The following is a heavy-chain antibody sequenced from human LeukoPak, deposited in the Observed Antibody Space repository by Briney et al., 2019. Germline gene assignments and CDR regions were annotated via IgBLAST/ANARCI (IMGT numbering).Heavy chain of an antibody. CDR3: ARDAHPDSSGYYYGY. CDR2: ISSSSSYI. D-gene: IGHD3-22*01. CDR1: GFTFSSYS. J-gene: IGHJ4*02. Sequence: GGSPRLSCAASGFTFSSYSMNWVRQAPGKGLEWVSSISSSSSYIYYADSVKGRFTISRDNAKNSLYLQMNSLRAEDTAVYYCARDAHPDSSGYYYGYWGQGTLVTVSS. V-gene: IGHV3-21*01.